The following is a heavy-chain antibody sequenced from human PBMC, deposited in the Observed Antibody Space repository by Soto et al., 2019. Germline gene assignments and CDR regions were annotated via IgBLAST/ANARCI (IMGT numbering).Heavy chain of an antibody. CDR1: GGSFSGYY. V-gene: IGHV4-34*01. CDR3: ARLYGSRGPFDY. Sequence: TSETLSLTCAVYGGSFSGYYWSWIRQPPGKGLEWIGEIKHRGSTNYNPSLKSRVTISVDTSKNQFSLKLSSVTAADTAVYYCARLYGSRGPFDYWGQGTLVTVPS. J-gene: IGHJ4*02. D-gene: IGHD6-13*01. CDR2: IKHRGST.